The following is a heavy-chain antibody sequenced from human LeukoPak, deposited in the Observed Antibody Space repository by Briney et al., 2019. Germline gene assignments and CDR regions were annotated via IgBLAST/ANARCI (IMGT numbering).Heavy chain of an antibody. J-gene: IGHJ5*02. Sequence: GSLRLSCAASGFTFSSYAMSWVRQHPEKGLEWIGFIYYSGLTYYNPSLKSRVTMSVDTSKNQFSLKLSSVTAADTAVYYCARGSGDIVVVPAAYFWFDPWGQGTLVTVSS. D-gene: IGHD2-2*01. CDR1: GFTFSSYA. CDR3: ARGSGDIVVVPAAYFWFDP. CDR2: IYYSGLT. V-gene: IGHV4-59*12.